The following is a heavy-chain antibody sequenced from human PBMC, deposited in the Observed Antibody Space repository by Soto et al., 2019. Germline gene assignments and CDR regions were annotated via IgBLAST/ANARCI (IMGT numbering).Heavy chain of an antibody. CDR1: GFTFDDYA. CDR3: AKDLYSNYGDAFDI. V-gene: IGHV3-9*01. J-gene: IGHJ3*02. Sequence: LRLSCAASGFTFDDYAMHWVRQAPGKGLEWVSGISWNSDNIVYADSVKGRFTISRDNAKNSLYLQMNSLRAEDTALYYCAKDLYSNYGDAFDIWGQGTMVTVS. CDR2: ISWNSDNI. D-gene: IGHD4-4*01.